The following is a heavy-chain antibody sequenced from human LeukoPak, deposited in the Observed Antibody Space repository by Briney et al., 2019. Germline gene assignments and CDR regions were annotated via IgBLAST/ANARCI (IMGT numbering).Heavy chain of an antibody. J-gene: IGHJ4*02. CDR3: ARAVGSSGYCFDY. V-gene: IGHV3-7*01. D-gene: IGHD3-22*01. CDR2: IKKDGSEK. CDR1: GFIFSSYW. Sequence: GGSLRLSCAASGFIFSSYWMSWVRQAPGKGLEWVANIKKDGSEKYYVDSVKGRFTISRDNAKNSLYLQMNSLRAEDTAVYYCARAVGSSGYCFDYWGQGTLVTVSS.